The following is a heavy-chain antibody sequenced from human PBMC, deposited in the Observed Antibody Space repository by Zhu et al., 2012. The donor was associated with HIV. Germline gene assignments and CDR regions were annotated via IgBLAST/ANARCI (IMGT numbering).Heavy chain of an antibody. V-gene: IGHV4-59*01. CDR3: ARVAYDSSGYYFNQGHLLGYFDL. CDR2: IYYSGST. D-gene: IGHD3-22*01. J-gene: IGHJ2*01. Sequence: QVQLQESGPGLVKPSETLSLTCTVSGGSISSYYWSWIRQPPGKGLEWIGYIYYSGSTNYNPSLKSRVTISVDTSKNQFSLKLSSVTAADTAVYYCARVAYDSSGYYFNQGHLLGYFDLWGLAPWSLSPQ. CDR1: GGSISSYY.